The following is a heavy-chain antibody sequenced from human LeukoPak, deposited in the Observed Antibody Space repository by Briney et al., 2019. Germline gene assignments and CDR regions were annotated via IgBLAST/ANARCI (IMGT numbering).Heavy chain of an antibody. CDR2: IYYSGST. D-gene: IGHD5-12*01. CDR3: AREAERYSAYYD. CDR1: GGSISSSSYY. J-gene: IGHJ1*01. Sequence: SETLSLTCTVSGGSISSSSYYWGWIRQPPGKGLEWIGSIYYSGSTYYNPSLKSRVTISVDTSKNQFSLKLSSVTTADTAVYYCAREAERYSAYYDWGQGTVVIVSS. V-gene: IGHV4-39*02.